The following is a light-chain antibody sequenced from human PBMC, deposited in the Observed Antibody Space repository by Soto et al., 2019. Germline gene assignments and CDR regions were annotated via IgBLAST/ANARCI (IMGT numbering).Light chain of an antibody. CDR3: QVWDSSSDHRGV. CDR1: NFGSKN. Sequence: SYELTQPPSVSAAQGRTAGFPCGGNNFGSKNVHRYQQKPGQPPVLVIYYDSDRPSGIPERFSGSNSGNTATLTISRVEAGDEAEYYCQVWDSSSDHRGVFGGGTKLTVL. CDR2: YDS. J-gene: IGLJ3*02. V-gene: IGLV3-21*01.